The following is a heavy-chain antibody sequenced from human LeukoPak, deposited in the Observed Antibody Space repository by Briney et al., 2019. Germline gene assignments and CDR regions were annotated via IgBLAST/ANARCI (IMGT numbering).Heavy chain of an antibody. D-gene: IGHD2-15*01. CDR2: IYYSGST. CDR3: ARGPAKAWYPLSRNWFDP. Sequence: SETLSLTCTVSGGSISSYYWSWIRQPPGKGLEWVGYIYYSGSTNYNPSLKSRVTVSVDTSKNQFSLKLSSVTAADTAVYYCARGPAKAWYPLSRNWFDPWGQGTLVTVSS. J-gene: IGHJ5*02. V-gene: IGHV4-59*01. CDR1: GGSISSYY.